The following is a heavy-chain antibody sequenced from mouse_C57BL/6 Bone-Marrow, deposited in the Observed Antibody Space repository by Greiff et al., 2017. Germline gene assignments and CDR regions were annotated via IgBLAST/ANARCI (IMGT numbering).Heavy chain of an antibody. V-gene: IGHV5-16*01. CDR3: ARDYCGSSLDFDV. J-gene: IGHJ1*03. D-gene: IGHD1-1*01. CDR1: GFTFSGYY. CDR2: INYDGSST. Sequence: EVHLVQSGAGLVQPGGSMKLSCTASGFTFSGYYMAWVSQIPEQGLEWVADINYDGSSTNYHDSFKGRFTFSRDTATNILYLQMSSLKSEDTATYYCARDYCGSSLDFDVWGTGTTVTVSS.